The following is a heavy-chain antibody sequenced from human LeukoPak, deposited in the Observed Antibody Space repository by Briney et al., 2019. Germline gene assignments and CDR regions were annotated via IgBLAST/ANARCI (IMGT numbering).Heavy chain of an antibody. J-gene: IGHJ5*02. CDR2: YYHSGSI. V-gene: IGHV4-59*12. CDR1: LGSISIYY. CDR3: ARVRGYSRSWFDH. Sequence: SETLSLTCSVPLGSISIYYWCWIRQPPGKQLEWIGHYYHSGSINYNPSLSSRVTISIDTSKNQFSLRLTSGNAADTAVYFCARVRGYSRSWFDHWGQGTLVTVSS. D-gene: IGHD4-11*01.